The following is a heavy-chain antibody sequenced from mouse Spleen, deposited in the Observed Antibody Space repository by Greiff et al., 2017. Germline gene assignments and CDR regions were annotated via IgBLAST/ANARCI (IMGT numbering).Heavy chain of an antibody. CDR2: IYPSDSET. J-gene: IGHJ2*01. Sequence: QVQLQQPGAELVRPGSSVKLSCKASGYTFTSYWMDWVKQRPGQGLEWIGNIYPSDSETHYNQKFKDKATLTVDKSSSTAYMQLSSLTSEDSAVYYCATGEDYYGYGYWGQGTTLTVSS. CDR3: ATGEDYYGYGY. D-gene: IGHD2-2*01. V-gene: IGHV1-61*01. CDR1: GYTFTSYW.